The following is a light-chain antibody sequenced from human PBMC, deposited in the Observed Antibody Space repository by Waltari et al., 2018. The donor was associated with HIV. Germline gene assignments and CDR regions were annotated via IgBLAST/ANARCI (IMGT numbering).Light chain of an antibody. CDR3: DVWDETRNRVG. CDR1: RIGTKS. CDR2: YDS. Sequence: YVLTQPPSVSVAQGKTATITCEGDRIGTKSAHWYQQQSCQAPQLIIYYDSDRPSGSPERFSGSNSGSAATLTMSRVEDGDGADYYCDVWDETRNRVGFGGGTKLFAL. J-gene: IGLJ2*01. V-gene: IGLV3-21*04.